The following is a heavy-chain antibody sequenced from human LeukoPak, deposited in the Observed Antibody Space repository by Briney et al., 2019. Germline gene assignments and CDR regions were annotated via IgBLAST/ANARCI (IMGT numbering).Heavy chain of an antibody. CDR1: GYSISSGYY. CDR2: IYHSGST. D-gene: IGHD3-10*01. Sequence: PSETLSLTCAVSGYSISSGYYWGWIRQPPGKGLEWIGSIYHSGSTYYNPSLKSRVTISVDTSKNQFSLKLSSVTAADTAVYYCARDAGSGSYYNVEGFGWGQGTLVTVSS. V-gene: IGHV4-38-2*02. CDR3: ARDAGSGSYYNVEGFG. J-gene: IGHJ4*02.